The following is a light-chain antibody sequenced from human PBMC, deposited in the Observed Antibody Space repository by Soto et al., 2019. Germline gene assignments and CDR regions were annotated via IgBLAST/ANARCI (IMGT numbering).Light chain of an antibody. CDR2: SAS. V-gene: IGKV1-39*01. CDR1: QSISNC. J-gene: IGKJ4*01. CDR3: QESYTTPLT. Sequence: DIQMTQSPSSLSASVGYRFTIPCRASQSISNCLNWYQHKPGNAPKILIHSASTLESGVPSRFSGGGSGTEFNFTISSLQREDSATYYCQESYTTPLTFGGGTTVDI.